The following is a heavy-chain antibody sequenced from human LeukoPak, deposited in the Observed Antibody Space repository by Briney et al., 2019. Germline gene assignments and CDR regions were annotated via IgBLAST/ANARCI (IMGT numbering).Heavy chain of an antibody. J-gene: IGHJ4*02. Sequence: GGSLRLSCAASGFTFSNYAMNWVRQAPGKGLEWVSGISGSGGSTYYADSVKGRFTISRDNSKNTLYLQMNSLRAEDTAVYYCAKLAGSGSYSANEFDDWGQGTLVTVSS. CDR3: AKLAGSGSYSANEFDD. V-gene: IGHV3-23*01. CDR2: ISGSGGST. D-gene: IGHD3-10*01. CDR1: GFTFSNYA.